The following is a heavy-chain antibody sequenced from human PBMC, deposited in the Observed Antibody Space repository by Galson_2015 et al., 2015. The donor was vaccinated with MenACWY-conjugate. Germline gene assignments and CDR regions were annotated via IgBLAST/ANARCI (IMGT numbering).Heavy chain of an antibody. CDR1: GYTFTTYW. CDR2: ISPGDSET. V-gene: IGHV5-51*01. Sequence: QSGAEVKKPGESLKISCKGSGYTFTTYWIGWVRQLPGKGLEWMGLISPGDSETRYSPAFQGQVTISADKSISTAYVQWYSLQASDTAMYYCARHPPGGRGMDIWGQGTTVTVSS. CDR3: ARHPPGGRGMDI. D-gene: IGHD1-26*01. J-gene: IGHJ6*02.